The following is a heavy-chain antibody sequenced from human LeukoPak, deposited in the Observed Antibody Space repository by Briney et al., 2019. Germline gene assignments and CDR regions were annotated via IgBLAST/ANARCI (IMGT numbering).Heavy chain of an antibody. V-gene: IGHV3-30*04. CDR3: ARALIGHYFDY. CDR1: GFTFSSYA. CDR2: ISYDGSNK. J-gene: IGHJ4*02. D-gene: IGHD2-8*01. Sequence: GGSLRLSCAASGFTFSSYAMHWVRQAPGKGLEGVAVISYDGSNKYYADSVKGRFTISRDNSKNTLYLQMNSLRAEDTAVYYCARALIGHYFDYWGQGTLVTVSS.